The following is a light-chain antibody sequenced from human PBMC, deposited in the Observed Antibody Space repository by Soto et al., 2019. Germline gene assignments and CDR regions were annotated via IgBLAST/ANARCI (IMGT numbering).Light chain of an antibody. CDR1: QSVSSY. Sequence: EIVLTQSPATLSLSPGERATLSCRASQSVSSYLAWYQQKPGQAPRLLIYDASNRATGIPARFSGSVSGTSLTLAISSLEPEDFAVYYCQQRTDWATFGQGTRLEIK. CDR2: DAS. CDR3: QQRTDWAT. J-gene: IGKJ5*01. V-gene: IGKV3-11*01.